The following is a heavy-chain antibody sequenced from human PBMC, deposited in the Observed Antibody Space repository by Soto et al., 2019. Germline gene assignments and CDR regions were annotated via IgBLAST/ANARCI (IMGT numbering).Heavy chain of an antibody. D-gene: IGHD3-3*01. CDR3: ARGQRITIFGVVPLGHYGMDV. CDR1: GGTFSSYA. CDR2: IIPIFGTA. V-gene: IGHV1-69*13. Sequence: GASVKVSCKASGGTFSSYAISWVRQAPGQGLEWMGGIIPIFGTANYAQKFQGRVTITADESTSTAYMELSSLRSEDTAVYYCARGQRITIFGVVPLGHYGMDVWGQGTTVTVSS. J-gene: IGHJ6*02.